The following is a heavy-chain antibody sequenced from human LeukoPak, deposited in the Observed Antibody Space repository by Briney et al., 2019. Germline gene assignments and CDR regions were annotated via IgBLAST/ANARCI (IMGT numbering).Heavy chain of an antibody. CDR1: GFTFSSFG. J-gene: IGHJ4*02. V-gene: IGHV4-59*01. D-gene: IGHD6-6*01. CDR3: ARAYSSSFPFDF. CDR2: IYYSGST. Sequence: GTLRLSCAASGFTFSSFGMSWIRQSPGKGLEWIGYIYYSGSTNYNPSLTSRVTISVDMSKSQFSLKLTSVTAADTAMYYCARAYSSSFPFDFWGQGALVTVSS.